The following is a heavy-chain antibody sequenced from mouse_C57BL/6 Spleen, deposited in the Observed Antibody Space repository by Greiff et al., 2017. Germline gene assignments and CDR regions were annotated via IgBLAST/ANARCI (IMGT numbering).Heavy chain of an antibody. CDR1: GYTFTSYW. J-gene: IGHJ3*01. CDR3: ARDDYDWFAY. Sequence: QVQLQQPGAELVKPGASVKLSCKASGYTFTSYWMHWVKQRPGQGLEWIGMIHPNSGSTNYNEKFKSKATLTVDKSSCTAYMQLSSLTSEDSAVYYCARDDYDWFAYWGQGTLVTVSA. D-gene: IGHD2-4*01. CDR2: IHPNSGST. V-gene: IGHV1-64*01.